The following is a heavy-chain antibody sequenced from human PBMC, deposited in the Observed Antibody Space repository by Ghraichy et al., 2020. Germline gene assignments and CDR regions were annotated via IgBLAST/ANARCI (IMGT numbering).Heavy chain of an antibody. CDR3: ARDRARIQLWLRGYYYYGLDV. Sequence: SVTVSCKASGGTFSSYAISWVRRAPGQGLEWMGGIIPIFGTTNYVQKFQGRVTITADESTSTVYMDLSSLRSEDTAVYYCARDRARIQLWLRGYYYYGLDVWGQGTTVTVSS. J-gene: IGHJ6*02. CDR1: GGTFSSYA. V-gene: IGHV1-69*13. CDR2: IIPIFGTT. D-gene: IGHD5-18*01.